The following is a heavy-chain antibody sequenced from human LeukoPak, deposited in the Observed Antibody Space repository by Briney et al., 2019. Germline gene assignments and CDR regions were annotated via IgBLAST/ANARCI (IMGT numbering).Heavy chain of an antibody. D-gene: IGHD1-26*01. CDR1: GFTVSSNY. J-gene: IGHJ3*02. Sequence: GGSLRLSCGASGFTVSSNYMSWVRQAPGKGLEWVSVIYSGGSTYYADSVKGRFTISRDNSKNTLYLQMNSLRAEDTAVYYRARESSGSGREAFDIWGRGTMVTVSS. V-gene: IGHV3-66*01. CDR2: IYSGGST. CDR3: ARESSGSGREAFDI.